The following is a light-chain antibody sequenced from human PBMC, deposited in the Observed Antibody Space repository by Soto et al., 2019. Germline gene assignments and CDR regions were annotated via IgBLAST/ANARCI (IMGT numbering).Light chain of an antibody. J-gene: IGKJ4*01. CDR1: QSVLYTSNNKNY. V-gene: IGKV4-1*01. Sequence: DIVMTQSPDSLAVSLGERTTINCNSSQSVLYTSNNKNYLSWYQQKPGQPPKLLIYWASTRDSGVPDRFSGSRSGTDFTLTISSLQAEDVAFYFCQQYYSTPLTFGGGTKVEIK. CDR2: WAS. CDR3: QQYYSTPLT.